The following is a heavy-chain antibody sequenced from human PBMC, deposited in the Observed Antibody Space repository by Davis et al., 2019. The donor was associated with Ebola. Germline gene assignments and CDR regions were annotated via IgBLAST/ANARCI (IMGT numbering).Heavy chain of an antibody. Sequence: GESLKISCAASGFTFSSYGMHWLRQAPGKGLEWVAVISYDGSTKYYADSVKGRFTISRDNSKNTLYLQMNSLRAEDTAVYYCAKEEEADASGALYYYYYGMDVWGQGTTVTVSS. V-gene: IGHV3-30*18. CDR3: AKEEEADASGALYYYYYGMDV. D-gene: IGHD2-8*01. CDR1: GFTFSSYG. CDR2: ISYDGSTK. J-gene: IGHJ6*02.